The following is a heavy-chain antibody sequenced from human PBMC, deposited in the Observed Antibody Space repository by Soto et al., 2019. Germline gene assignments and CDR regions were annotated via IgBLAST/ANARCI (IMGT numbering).Heavy chain of an antibody. D-gene: IGHD2-15*01. Sequence: QVQLQESGPGLVKPSQTLSLTCTVSGGSISSGDYYWSWIRQPPGKGLEWLGYIYYSGSTDYNPSLKSRVTKSVDTTKNQFTLKLSSVTAADTAVYYCARARGARYFDYWGQGTLVTGSS. V-gene: IGHV4-30-4*01. CDR2: IYYSGST. CDR1: GGSISSGDYY. J-gene: IGHJ4*02. CDR3: ARARGARYFDY.